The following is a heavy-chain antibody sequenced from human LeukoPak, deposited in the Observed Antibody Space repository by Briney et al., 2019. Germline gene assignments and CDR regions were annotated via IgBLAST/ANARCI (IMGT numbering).Heavy chain of an antibody. V-gene: IGHV3-21*01. Sequence: GGSLRLSCVASGFTFTNYAMSWVRQAPGKGLEWVSSISSSSSYIYYADSVKGRFTISRDNAKNSLYLQMNSLRAEDTAVYYCARGIAVAGTLFDYWGQGTLVTVSS. J-gene: IGHJ4*02. D-gene: IGHD6-19*01. CDR1: GFTFTNYA. CDR3: ARGIAVAGTLFDY. CDR2: ISSSSSYI.